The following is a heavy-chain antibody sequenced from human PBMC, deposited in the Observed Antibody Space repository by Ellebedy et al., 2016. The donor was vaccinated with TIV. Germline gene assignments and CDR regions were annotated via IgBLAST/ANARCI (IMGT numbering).Heavy chain of an antibody. CDR3: ARGRRFFYYYGMDV. J-gene: IGHJ6*02. V-gene: IGHV4-34*01. CDR2: INHSGST. Sequence: MPSETLSLTCAVYGGSFSGYFWSWIRQSQGKGLEWIGEINHSGSTNYNPSLKSRVTISVDTSKNQFSLKLSSVTAADTAVYYCARGRRFFYYYGMDVWGQGTTVTVSS. D-gene: IGHD3-3*01. CDR1: GGSFSGYF.